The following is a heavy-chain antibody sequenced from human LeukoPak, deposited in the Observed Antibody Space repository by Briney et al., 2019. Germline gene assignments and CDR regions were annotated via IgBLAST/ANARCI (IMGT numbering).Heavy chain of an antibody. J-gene: IGHJ3*02. V-gene: IGHV1-69*05. Sequence: GASVKVSCKASGGTFSSYAISWVRQAPGQGLEWMGGIIPIFGTANYAQEFQGRVTITTDESTSTAYMELSSLRSEDTAVYYCARDGRGDGDNGAYDAFDIWGQGTMVTVSS. CDR3: ARDGRGDGDNGAYDAFDI. CDR1: GGTFSSYA. D-gene: IGHD4-17*01. CDR2: IIPIFGTA.